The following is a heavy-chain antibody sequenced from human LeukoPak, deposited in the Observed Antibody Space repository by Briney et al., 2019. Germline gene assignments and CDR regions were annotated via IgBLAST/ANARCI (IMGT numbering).Heavy chain of an antibody. CDR3: ARGRRTLIVGATRNAFDV. CDR2: ISSDGSNK. J-gene: IGHJ3*01. D-gene: IGHD1-26*01. Sequence: SGGSLRLSCAASRFTFSSYGMHWVRQAPGKGLEWVAFISSDGSNKYYADSVKGRFSISRDNSKNTLYLQMNSLRPEDTAVYYCARGRRTLIVGATRNAFDVWGQGTIVTVSS. CDR1: RFTFSSYG. V-gene: IGHV3-30*19.